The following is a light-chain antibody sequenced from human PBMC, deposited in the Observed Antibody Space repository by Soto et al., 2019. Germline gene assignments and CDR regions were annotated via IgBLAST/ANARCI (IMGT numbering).Light chain of an antibody. CDR1: SSDVGAYNY. CDR3: CTFAGRTVV. V-gene: IGLV2-11*01. Sequence: QSALTQPRSVSGSPGQSVTVSCTGTSSDVGAYNYVAWYQQHPGKVPKLMISDVNKRPSGVPDRFSGSKSGNTASLTISGLRSEDEADYYCCTFAGRTVVFGTGTKLTVL. J-gene: IGLJ1*01. CDR2: DVN.